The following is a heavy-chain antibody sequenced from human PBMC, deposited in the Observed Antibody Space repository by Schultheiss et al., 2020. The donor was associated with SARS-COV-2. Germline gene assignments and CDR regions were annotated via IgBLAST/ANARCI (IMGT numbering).Heavy chain of an antibody. CDR1: GVSISSYC. CDR2: IHDSGIT. D-gene: IGHD1-26*01. V-gene: IGHV4-59*08. Sequence: SQTLSLTCTVSGVSISSYCWNWIRQSPGKGLEWIGFIHDSGITNYNPSLKSRVTISVDTSKNQFSLNLISVTAADTALYYCAGSYSGGFDNWGQGTLVTVSS. J-gene: IGHJ4*02. CDR3: AGSYSGGFDN.